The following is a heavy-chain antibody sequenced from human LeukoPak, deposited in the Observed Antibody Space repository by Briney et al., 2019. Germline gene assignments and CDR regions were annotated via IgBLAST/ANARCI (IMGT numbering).Heavy chain of an antibody. Sequence: SETLSLTCAVYGGSFSGYYWSWIRQPPGKGLEWIGEINHSGSTNYNPSLKSRVTISVDTSKNQFSLKLSSVSAADTAVYYCAREPAAGWGNYWGQGTLVTVSS. V-gene: IGHV4-34*01. CDR3: AREPAAGWGNY. J-gene: IGHJ4*02. CDR1: GGSFSGYY. CDR2: INHSGST. D-gene: IGHD6-13*01.